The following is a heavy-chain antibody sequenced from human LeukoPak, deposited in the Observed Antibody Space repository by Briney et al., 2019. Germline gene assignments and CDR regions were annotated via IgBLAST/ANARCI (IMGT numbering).Heavy chain of an antibody. V-gene: IGHV1-46*01. CDR3: ARGDIVVVPPASLFPDY. CDR1: GYTFTSYY. D-gene: IGHD2-2*01. CDR2: INPSGGST. Sequence: ASVKVSCKASGYTFTSYYIHWVRQAPGQGLEWMGIINPSGGSTSYAQKFQGGVTMTRDTSTSTVYMELSSLRSEDTAVYYCARGDIVVVPPASLFPDYWGQGTLVTVSS. J-gene: IGHJ4*02.